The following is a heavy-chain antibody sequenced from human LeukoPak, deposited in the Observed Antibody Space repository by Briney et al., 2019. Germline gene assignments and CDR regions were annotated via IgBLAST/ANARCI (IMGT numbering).Heavy chain of an antibody. CDR1: GFTFDDYA. CDR2: ISWNSGSI. J-gene: IGHJ5*02. Sequence: GRSLRLFCAASGFTFDDYAMHWDRQAAGKGLEWVSGISWNSGSIGYADSVKGRFTISRDNAKNSLYLQMNSLRAEDTALYYCAKDYSYDSSGYANWFDPWGQGTLVTVSS. CDR3: AKDYSYDSSGYANWFDP. D-gene: IGHD3-22*01. V-gene: IGHV3-9*01.